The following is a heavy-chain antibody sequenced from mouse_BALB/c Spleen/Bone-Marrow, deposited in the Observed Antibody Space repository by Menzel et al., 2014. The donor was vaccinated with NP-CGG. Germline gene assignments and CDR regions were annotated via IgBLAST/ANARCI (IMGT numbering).Heavy chain of an antibody. D-gene: IGHD1-1*01. Sequence: DLVKPGASVKLSCKASGYTFTSYWINWIKQRPGQGLEWIGRIAPGSGSTYYNEMSKGKATLTVDTSSSTAYIQLSSLSSEDSAVYFCARGGDYYGSSSFAYWGQGTLVTVSA. CDR2: IAPGSGST. V-gene: IGHV1S41*01. CDR3: ARGGDYYGSSSFAY. CDR1: GYTFTSYW. J-gene: IGHJ3*01.